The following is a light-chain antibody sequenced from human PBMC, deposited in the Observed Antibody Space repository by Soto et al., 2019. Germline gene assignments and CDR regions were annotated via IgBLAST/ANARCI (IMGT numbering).Light chain of an antibody. J-gene: IGLJ1*01. CDR3: SSYAGSDNPYL. Sequence: QSVVTQPPSASGSPGQSGTISCTGTSGDVGGYDYVSWYQQHPGKAPKLMIYEVTKRPLGVPDRFSGSKSGNTASLTVSGLQAEDEADYYCSSYAGSDNPYLFGTGTKVTVL. CDR1: SGDVGGYDY. V-gene: IGLV2-8*01. CDR2: EVT.